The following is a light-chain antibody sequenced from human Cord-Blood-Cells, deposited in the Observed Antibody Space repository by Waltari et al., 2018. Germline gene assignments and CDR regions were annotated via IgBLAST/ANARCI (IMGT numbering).Light chain of an antibody. J-gene: IGKJ2*01. V-gene: IGKV1-39*01. CDR1: QSISSY. CDR2: AAS. Sequence: DIQMTQSPSSLSASVGDRVTITCRASQSISSYLNWYQQKPGKAPKLLIYAASSLQSGVLSRFSGSGSETDFTLTISSLQPEDVATYYCQQSYSTPYTFGQGTKLEIK. CDR3: QQSYSTPYT.